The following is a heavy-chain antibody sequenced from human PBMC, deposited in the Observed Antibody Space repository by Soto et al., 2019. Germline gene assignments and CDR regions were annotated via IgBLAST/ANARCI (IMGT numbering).Heavy chain of an antibody. Sequence: GGSLRLYCAASGFTFSSYGMHWVRQAPGKGLEWVAVIWYDGSNKYYADSVKGRFTISRENSKNTLYLQMNSLRAEDTAVYYCARVGGTTRGMDVWGQGTTVTVSS. J-gene: IGHJ6*02. D-gene: IGHD3-3*01. V-gene: IGHV3-33*01. CDR3: ARVGGTTRGMDV. CDR2: IWYDGSNK. CDR1: GFTFSSYG.